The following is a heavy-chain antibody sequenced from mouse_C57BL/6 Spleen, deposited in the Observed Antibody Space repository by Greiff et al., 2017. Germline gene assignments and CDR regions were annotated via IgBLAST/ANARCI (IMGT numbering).Heavy chain of an antibody. Sequence: EVKLVESEGGLVQPGSSMKLSCTASGFTFSDYYMAWVRQVPEKGLEWVANITYDGNSTYYLDFLKSRFIISRDNAKNILYLQRSMLKSEYTATYYCARDGNYAPFAYWGQGTLVTVSA. J-gene: IGHJ3*01. V-gene: IGHV5-16*01. CDR1: GFTFSDYY. D-gene: IGHD2-1*01. CDR3: ARDGNYAPFAY. CDR2: ITYDGNST.